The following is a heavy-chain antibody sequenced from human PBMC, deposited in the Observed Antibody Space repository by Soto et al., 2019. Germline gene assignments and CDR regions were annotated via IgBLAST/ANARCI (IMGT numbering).Heavy chain of an antibody. D-gene: IGHD5-12*01. J-gene: IGHJ4*02. CDR3: ARLDGYDHYFDD. CDR2: IYYSGST. Sequence: SETLSLTCTVSGGSISSGGYYWSWIRQHPGKGLEWIGYIYYSGSTYYNPSLKSRVTISVDTSKNQFSLKLSSVTAADTAVYFWARLDGYDHYFDDWGQGSLVTVSS. CDR1: GGSISSGGYY. V-gene: IGHV4-31*03.